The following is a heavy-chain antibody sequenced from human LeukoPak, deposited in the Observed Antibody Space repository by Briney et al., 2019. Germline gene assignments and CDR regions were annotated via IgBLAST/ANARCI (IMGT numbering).Heavy chain of an antibody. D-gene: IGHD6-19*01. CDR2: IGGSGDKP. CDR3: VRRGDASSGWGDHDY. Sequence: GGSLRLSCAASGFTLNINAVIGVRQAPGKGVEVVATIGGSGDKPFYADSVKGRFTISRDNSKNMLHLQMSSLTGEDTALYYCVRRGDASSGWGDHDYWGQGALVTVSS. CDR1: GFTLNINA. V-gene: IGHV3-23*01. J-gene: IGHJ4*02.